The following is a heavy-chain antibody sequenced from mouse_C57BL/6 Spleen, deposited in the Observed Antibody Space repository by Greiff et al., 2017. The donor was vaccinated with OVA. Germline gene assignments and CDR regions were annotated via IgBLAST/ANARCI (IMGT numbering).Heavy chain of an antibody. V-gene: IGHV1-26*01. J-gene: IGHJ2*01. CDR3: ARWGSSGYGY. CDR2: INPNNGGT. CDR1: GYTFTDYY. D-gene: IGHD3-2*02. Sequence: VQLQQSGPELVKPGASVKISCKASGYTFTDYYMNWVKQSHGKSLEWIGDINPNNGGTSYNQKFKGKATLTVDKSSSTAYMELRSLTSEDSAVYYCARWGSSGYGYWGQGTTLTVSS.